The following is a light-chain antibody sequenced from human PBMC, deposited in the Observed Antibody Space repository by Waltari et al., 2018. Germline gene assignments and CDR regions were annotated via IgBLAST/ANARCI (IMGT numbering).Light chain of an antibody. CDR2: EVT. J-gene: IGLJ2*01. CDR1: TRDVGRYNY. CDR3: SSYTSSKTPYVV. V-gene: IGLV2-14*01. Sequence: QSALTQPASVSGSPGQSITISCTGTTRDVGRYNYVSWYQCHPGKAPELIIYEVTNRPSGVSDRFAGSKSGNTASLSISGLQPEDEADYYCSSYTSSKTPYVVFGGGTKVTVL.